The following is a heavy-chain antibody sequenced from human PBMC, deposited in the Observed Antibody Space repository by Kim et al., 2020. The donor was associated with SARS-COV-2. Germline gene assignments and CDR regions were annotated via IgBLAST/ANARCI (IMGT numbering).Heavy chain of an antibody. CDR3: AKDPTYYDSSGYYLFMFYYFDY. D-gene: IGHD3-22*01. CDR1: GFTFSSYA. Sequence: GGSLTLSCAASGFTFSSYAMSWVRQAPGKGLEWVSAISGSGGSTYYADSVKGRFTISRDNSKNTLYLQMNSLRAEDTAVYYCAKDPTYYDSSGYYLFMFYYFDYWGQGTLVTVSS. J-gene: IGHJ4*02. CDR2: ISGSGGST. V-gene: IGHV3-23*01.